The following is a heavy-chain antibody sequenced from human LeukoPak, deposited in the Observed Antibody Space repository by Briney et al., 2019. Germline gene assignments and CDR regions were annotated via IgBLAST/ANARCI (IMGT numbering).Heavy chain of an antibody. V-gene: IGHV3-15*01. J-gene: IGHJ5*01. Sequence: GGSLRLSCAASGFTFSSYDMHWVRQAPGKGLEWVGRIKSKTNGGTADYAAPVKGRFTISRDDSKNTLYLQMNSLKIEDTAVYYCTTCPEGDSWGQGTLVTVSS. CDR3: TTCPEGDS. D-gene: IGHD1-14*01. CDR1: GFTFSSYD. CDR2: IKSKTNGGTA.